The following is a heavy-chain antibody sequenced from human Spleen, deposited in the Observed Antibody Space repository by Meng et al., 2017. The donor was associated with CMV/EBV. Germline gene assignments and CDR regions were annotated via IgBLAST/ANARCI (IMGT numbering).Heavy chain of an antibody. Sequence: CKASGGTFSNYAISWVRQAPGQGLEWMGGIIPIFGTANYAQKFQGRVTITTDESTSTAYMDLSSLRSEDTAVYYCASSCSGGSCHDDYWGQGTLVTVSS. CDR2: IIPIFGTA. V-gene: IGHV1-69*05. CDR1: GGTFSNYA. CDR3: ASSCSGGSCHDDY. D-gene: IGHD2-15*01. J-gene: IGHJ4*02.